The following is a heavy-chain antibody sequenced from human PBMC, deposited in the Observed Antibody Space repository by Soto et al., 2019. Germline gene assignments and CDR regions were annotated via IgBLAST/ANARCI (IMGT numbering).Heavy chain of an antibody. J-gene: IGHJ4*02. CDR1: GFTFSSSS. Sequence: EVQVVASGGGLVEPGRSLRLSCEASGFTFSSSSRNLVSQAHGKGLEWVSSISSSIQDTVYTDSVKGRFTISRDNAKNALFQQMKSLRVEDTGVYYCGRHDYGNSPHSWGQGTLVT. V-gene: IGHV3-21*01. CDR2: ISSSIQDT. D-gene: IGHD3-10*01. CDR3: GRHDYGNSPHS.